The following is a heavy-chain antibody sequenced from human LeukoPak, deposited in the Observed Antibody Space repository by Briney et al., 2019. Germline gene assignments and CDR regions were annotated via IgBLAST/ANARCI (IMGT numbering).Heavy chain of an antibody. J-gene: IGHJ3*02. D-gene: IGHD6-13*01. CDR1: GFTFSSYA. Sequence: TGGSLRLSCAASGFTFSSYAMSWVRQPPGKGLECVSSNSGSGGSTYDADSVKGRFTISRDNSKNPLDLQMNSLRADDTAVYYCARDWPSEWQQLPDYDAVDIWGQGTMVTVSS. CDR2: NSGSGGST. CDR3: ARDWPSEWQQLPDYDAVDI. V-gene: IGHV3-23*01.